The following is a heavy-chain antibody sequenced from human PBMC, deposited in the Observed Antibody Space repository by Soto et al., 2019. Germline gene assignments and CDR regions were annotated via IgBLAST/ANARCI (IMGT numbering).Heavy chain of an antibody. CDR3: AKTPREVVITIGGFDY. V-gene: IGHV3-9*01. CDR1: GFTFDDYA. J-gene: IGHJ4*02. CDR2: ISWNSGSI. Sequence: PAGSLGLPCAAAGFTFDDYAIHWVRQAPGKGLEWVSGISWNSGSIGYADSVKGRFTISRDNAKNSLYLQMNSLRAEDTALYYCAKTPREVVITIGGFDYGVQGTLVTVSS. D-gene: IGHD3-22*01.